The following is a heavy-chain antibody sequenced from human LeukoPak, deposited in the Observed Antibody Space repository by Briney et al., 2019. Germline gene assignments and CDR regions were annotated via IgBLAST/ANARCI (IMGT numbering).Heavy chain of an antibody. J-gene: IGHJ4*02. CDR2: ISSNGGST. Sequence: GGSLRLSCSASGFTFSSYAMHWVRQAPGKGLEYVSAISSNGGSTYYADSVKGRFTISRDNSKNTLYLQMSSLRAEDTAVYYCARDQLSSGWSIDYWGQGTLVTVSS. CDR3: ARDQLSSGWSIDY. V-gene: IGHV3-64D*06. D-gene: IGHD6-19*01. CDR1: GFTFSSYA.